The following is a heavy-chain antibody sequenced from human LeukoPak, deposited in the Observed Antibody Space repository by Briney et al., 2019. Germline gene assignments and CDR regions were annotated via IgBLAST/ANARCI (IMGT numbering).Heavy chain of an antibody. CDR3: ARAFIWFGDRCCYYYYGMDV. Sequence: GGSLRLSCAVSGFTFIAYAMHWVRQAPGKGLEWVAVTSHDGSNEKYADSVKGRFTISRDNSKNTLFLQMNSLRAEDTAVYYCARAFIWFGDRCCYYYYGMDVWGQGTTVTVSS. CDR2: TSHDGSNE. J-gene: IGHJ6*02. D-gene: IGHD3-10*01. CDR1: GFTFIAYA. V-gene: IGHV3-30-3*01.